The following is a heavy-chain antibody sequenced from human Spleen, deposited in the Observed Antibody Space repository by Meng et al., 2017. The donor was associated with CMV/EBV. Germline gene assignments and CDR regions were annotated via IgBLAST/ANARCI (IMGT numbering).Heavy chain of an antibody. Sequence: FSDYWRHWGRQAAGKWLVWVYRINNGGRGTNSADSVKGRFTISRDNAKNTLFLQMDSLRAEDTAVYYCARGRYYDILPAYYAGFLHYWGQGALVTVSS. V-gene: IGHV3-74*01. D-gene: IGHD3-9*01. CDR1: FSDYW. CDR2: INNGGRGT. CDR3: ARGRYYDILPAYYAGFLHY. J-gene: IGHJ4*02.